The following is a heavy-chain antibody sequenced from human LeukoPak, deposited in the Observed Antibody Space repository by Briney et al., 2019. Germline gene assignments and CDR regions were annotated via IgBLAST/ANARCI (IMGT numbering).Heavy chain of an antibody. J-gene: IGHJ4*02. Sequence: GGSLRLSCAASGFTVSSNYMSWARQAPGKVLEWVSVIYSGCSTYYADSGKGRFTISRDNSKNTLYLQMNSLRAEDTAVYYWSRESNDSSGYSTYWAQGPLVTVSS. D-gene: IGHD3-22*01. CDR2: IYSGCST. CDR1: GFTVSSNY. V-gene: IGHV3-53*01. CDR3: SRESNDSSGYSTY.